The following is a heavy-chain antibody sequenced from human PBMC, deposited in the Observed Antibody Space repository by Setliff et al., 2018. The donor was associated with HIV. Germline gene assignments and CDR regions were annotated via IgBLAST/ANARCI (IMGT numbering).Heavy chain of an antibody. V-gene: IGHV4-59*06. CDR1: GGSISSLY. CDR3: ARGGGVKDAFDI. J-gene: IGHJ3*02. CDR2: ISSSGST. Sequence: PSETLSLTCTVSGGSISSLYWTWIRQAPGKGLEWIGHISSSGSTSYKSSLKSRLTISTDTSENQVSLNLNSVTAADTALYYCARGGGVKDAFDIWGQGTLVTVSS. D-gene: IGHD3-16*01.